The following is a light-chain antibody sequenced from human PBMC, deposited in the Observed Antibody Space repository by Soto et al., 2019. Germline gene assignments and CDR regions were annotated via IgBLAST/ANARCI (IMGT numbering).Light chain of an antibody. V-gene: IGLV2-14*01. J-gene: IGLJ1*01. CDR2: GVT. CDR3: SSYTTAFFYV. CDR1: SSDIGAFNY. Sequence: QSALTQPASVSGSPGQSITISCTGSSSDIGAFNYVAWYQQHPGKAPKPIIHGVTNRPSGVSSRFSGSKSDYTASLTISGLQAEDEADYYCSSYTTAFFYVFGTGTKLTVL.